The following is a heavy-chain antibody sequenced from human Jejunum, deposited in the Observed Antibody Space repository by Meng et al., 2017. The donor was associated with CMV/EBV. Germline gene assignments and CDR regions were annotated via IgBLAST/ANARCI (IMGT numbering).Heavy chain of an antibody. Sequence: HLGESGGGLVQTGGSLRLSCAVSGISVTTNYMTWVRQTPGKGLEWVSVIYSGGDKTYYADSVKGRFTISRDSSRNTLYLQMTSLRAGDTALYYCARGAMSFESWGQGTLVTVSS. CDR1: GISVTTNY. CDR2: IYSGGDKT. CDR3: ARGAMSFES. J-gene: IGHJ5*01. V-gene: IGHV3-66*01.